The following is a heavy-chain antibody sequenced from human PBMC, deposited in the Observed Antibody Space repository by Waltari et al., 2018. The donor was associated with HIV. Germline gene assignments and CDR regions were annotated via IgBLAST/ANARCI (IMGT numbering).Heavy chain of an antibody. Sequence: LQLQESGPGPVKPSETLSLTCTVSGGSMSSSGYHWAWIRRPPGKGLEWIGNIYYGESTYYNASLQSRVTISLDLSKNQFHRLLRSVTAADTAIYYCAGDSNDYTIYFDSWGPGTPVSVSS. CDR1: GGSMSSSGYH. J-gene: IGHJ4*02. V-gene: IGHV4-39*06. CDR2: IYYGEST. D-gene: IGHD3-16*01. CDR3: AGDSNDYTIYFDS.